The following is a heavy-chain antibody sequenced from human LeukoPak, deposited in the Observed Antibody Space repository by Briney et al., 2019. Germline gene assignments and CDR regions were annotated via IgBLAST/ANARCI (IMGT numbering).Heavy chain of an antibody. J-gene: IGHJ5*01. CDR3: ARGSGDGYNWLFDS. CDR1: GYTFTTYD. V-gene: IGHV1-8*01. CDR2: MNPNSGNI. D-gene: IGHD5-24*01. Sequence: ASVKVSCKASGYTFTTYDINWVRQATGQGLEWMGWMNPNSGNIGYAQKFQGRVTMTRNTSISTAYMELSSLRSEDTAVYYCARGSGDGYNWLFDSWGQGTLVTVSS.